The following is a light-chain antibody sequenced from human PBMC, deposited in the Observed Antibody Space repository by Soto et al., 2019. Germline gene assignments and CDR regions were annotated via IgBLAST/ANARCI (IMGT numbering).Light chain of an antibody. CDR3: SSFTTISTHV. CDR2: AVS. V-gene: IGLV2-14*01. Sequence: QSALTQPASVSGSPGQPITISCTGTSRDIGYYNFVSWYQQHPGRAPKLMIYAVSNRPSGVSNRFSGSKSANTASLTISGLHAEDEADYYCSSFTTISTHVFGTGTKVTVL. J-gene: IGLJ1*01. CDR1: SRDIGYYNF.